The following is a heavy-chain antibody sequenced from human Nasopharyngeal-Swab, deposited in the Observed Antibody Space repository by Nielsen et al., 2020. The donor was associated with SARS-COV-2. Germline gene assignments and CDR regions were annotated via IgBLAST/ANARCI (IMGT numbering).Heavy chain of an antibody. D-gene: IGHD6-19*01. J-gene: IGHJ4*02. CDR3: ARDLSSIAVAGN. CDR2: INPNSGGT. Sequence: WVRQAPGQGLEWMGWINPNSGGTNYAQKFQGRVTMTRDTSISTAYMELSRLRSDDTAVYYCARDLSSIAVAGNWGQGTLVTVSS. V-gene: IGHV1-2*02.